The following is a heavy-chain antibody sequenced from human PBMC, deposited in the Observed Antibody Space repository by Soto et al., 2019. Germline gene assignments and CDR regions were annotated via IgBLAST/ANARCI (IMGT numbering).Heavy chain of an antibody. J-gene: IGHJ4*02. CDR1: GQSFSGHS. V-gene: IGHV4-34*01. CDR3: ARGSGIVALPGELEDVNYDY. Sequence: QVQLPQWGAGLVKPSETLSLSCAVYGQSFSGHSWAWIRQPPGKGLEWIGEINESGSTYYNPSLNSRVTISTDTSQNQFSLKLTSGSAADTAAYFCARGSGIVALPGELEDVNYDYWGQGTLVNVSS. CDR2: INESGST. D-gene: IGHD1-1*01.